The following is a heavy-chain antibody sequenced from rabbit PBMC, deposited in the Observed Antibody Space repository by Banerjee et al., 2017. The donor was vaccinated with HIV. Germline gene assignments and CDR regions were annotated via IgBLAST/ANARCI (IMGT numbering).Heavy chain of an antibody. CDR1: GFSFSSSYY. Sequence: QSLEESGGDLVKPGASLTLTCTASGFSFSSSYYMCWVRQAPGKGLEWIASINGGDGITYYASWAKGRFTISKTSSTTVTLQMTSLTAADTATYFCARWGSGWSLSLWGQGTLVTVS. CDR2: INGGDGIT. CDR3: ARWGSGWSLSL. V-gene: IGHV1S40*01. D-gene: IGHD1-1*01. J-gene: IGHJ4*01.